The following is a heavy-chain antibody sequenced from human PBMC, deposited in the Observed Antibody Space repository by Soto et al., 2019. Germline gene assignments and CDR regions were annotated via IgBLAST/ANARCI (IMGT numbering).Heavy chain of an antibody. CDR3: AASISIFGVVPF. V-gene: IGHV4-61*01. CDR1: GGSVSRVSYY. CDR2: VYYSGST. D-gene: IGHD3-3*01. J-gene: IGHJ4*02. Sequence: SETLSLTCTVSGGSVSRVSYYWSWIRQSPGKGLEWIGYVYYSGSTNYNPSLKSRVTISVDTSKNQFSLKLRSVTAADTAVYYCAASISIFGVVPFWGQGTLVTVSS.